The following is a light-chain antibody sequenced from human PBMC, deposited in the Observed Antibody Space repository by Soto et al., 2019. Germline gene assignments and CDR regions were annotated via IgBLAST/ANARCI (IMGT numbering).Light chain of an antibody. V-gene: IGKV1-5*03. Sequence: DIQMTQSPSTLSASVGDRVTITCRASRNIETWLAWYQQKPGKGPKFLIYQASTLQSGVPSRFSGSGSGTEFSLTISSLQPDDFATYYCQQYNTYDWTFGQGTKVEIK. CDR3: QQYNTYDWT. CDR1: RNIETW. J-gene: IGKJ1*01. CDR2: QAS.